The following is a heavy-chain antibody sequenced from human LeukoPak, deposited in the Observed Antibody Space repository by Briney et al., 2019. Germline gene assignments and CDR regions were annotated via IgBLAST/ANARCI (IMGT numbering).Heavy chain of an antibody. V-gene: IGHV4-4*07. J-gene: IGHJ5*02. D-gene: IGHD3-10*01. Sequence: PSETLSLTCTVSGGSISSYYWSWIRQPAGKGLEWIGRIYTSGSTNYNPSLKSRVTMSVDTSKNQFSLKLSSVTAADTAVYYCARDRKDRDYYGSGSYRRWFDPWGQGTLVTVSS. CDR2: IYTSGST. CDR1: GGSISSYY. CDR3: ARDRKDRDYYGSGSYRRWFDP.